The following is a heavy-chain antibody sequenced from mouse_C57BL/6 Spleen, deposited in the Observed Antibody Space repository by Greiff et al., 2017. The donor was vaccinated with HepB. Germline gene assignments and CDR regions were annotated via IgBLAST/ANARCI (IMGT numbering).Heavy chain of an antibody. V-gene: IGHV1-39*01. CDR2: INPNYGTT. CDR3: ARWVVYENVYYFDY. CDR1: GYSFTDYN. Sequence: VQLKESGPELVKPGASVKISCKASGYSFTDYNMNWVKQSNGKSLEWIGVINPNYGTTSYNQKFKGKATLTVDQSSSTAYMQLNSLTSEDSAVYYCARWVVYENVYYFDYWGQGTTLTVSS. D-gene: IGHD1-1*01. J-gene: IGHJ2*01.